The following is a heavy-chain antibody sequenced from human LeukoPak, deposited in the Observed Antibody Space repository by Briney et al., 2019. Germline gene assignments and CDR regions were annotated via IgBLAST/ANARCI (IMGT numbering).Heavy chain of an antibody. V-gene: IGHV4-38-2*02. J-gene: IGHJ4*02. Sequence: PSETLSLTCTVSGYSISSGYYWGWIRQPPGKGLEWIGSIYHSGSTYYNPSLKSRVTISVDTSKNQFSLKLSSVTATDTAMYYCAREMVRGVIDSWGQGTLVTVSS. CDR1: GYSISSGYY. D-gene: IGHD3-10*01. CDR2: IYHSGST. CDR3: AREMVRGVIDS.